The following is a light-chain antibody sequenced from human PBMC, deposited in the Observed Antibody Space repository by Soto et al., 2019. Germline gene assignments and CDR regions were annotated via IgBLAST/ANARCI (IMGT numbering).Light chain of an antibody. J-gene: IGKJ1*01. Sequence: EIVMTQSPATLSVSPGERATLSRRASQSVSNNLAWYQKKPGQAPRLLIYGASTRATGIPARFSGSGSGTEFTLTISSLQSEDFAFYYCQQYNNWWTFGQGTRVDFK. CDR3: QQYNNWWT. CDR1: QSVSNN. V-gene: IGKV3-15*01. CDR2: GAS.